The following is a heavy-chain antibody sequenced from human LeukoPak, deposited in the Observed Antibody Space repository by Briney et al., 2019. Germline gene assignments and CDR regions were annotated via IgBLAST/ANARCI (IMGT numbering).Heavy chain of an antibody. Sequence: ASVKVSCKASGYTFTGYYMHWVRQAPGQGLEWMGWINANSGGTNYAQKFQGRVTMTRDTSISTAYMELSRLRSDDTAVYCCARSSRYDIWTGYPYWGQGTLVTVSP. CDR3: ARSSRYDIWTGYPY. V-gene: IGHV1-2*02. J-gene: IGHJ4*02. CDR2: INANSGGT. CDR1: GYTFTGYY. D-gene: IGHD3-9*01.